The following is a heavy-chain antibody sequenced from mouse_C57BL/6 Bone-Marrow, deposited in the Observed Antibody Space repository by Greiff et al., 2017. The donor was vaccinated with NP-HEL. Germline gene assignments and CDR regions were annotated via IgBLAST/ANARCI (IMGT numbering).Heavy chain of an antibody. CDR2: IYPGDGDT. V-gene: IGHV1-82*01. D-gene: IGHD1-1*01. CDR1: GYAFSSSW. Sequence: QVQLQQSGPELVKPGASVKISCKASGYAFSSSWMNWVKQRPGKGLEWIGRIYPGDGDTNYNGKFKGKATLTADKSSSTAYMQLSSLTSEDSAVYFCAREGDYYGSGYFDYWGQGTTLTVSS. CDR3: AREGDYYGSGYFDY. J-gene: IGHJ2*01.